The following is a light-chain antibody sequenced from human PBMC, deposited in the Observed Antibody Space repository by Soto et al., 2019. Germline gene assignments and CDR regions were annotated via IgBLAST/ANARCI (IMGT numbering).Light chain of an antibody. CDR1: SSDVGGYNY. Sequence: QSALTQPASVSGSPGQSITISCTGTSSDVGGYNYVSWYQQHPGKAPKLMIYDVSNRPSGVSNRVSGSKSGNTASLTISGLQGEDESDYYCSSYTSSSTYVFGTGTKLTVL. J-gene: IGLJ1*01. CDR3: SSYTSSSTYV. V-gene: IGLV2-14*01. CDR2: DVS.